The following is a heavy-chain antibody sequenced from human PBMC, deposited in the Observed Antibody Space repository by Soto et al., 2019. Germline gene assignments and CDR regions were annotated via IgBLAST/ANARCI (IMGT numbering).Heavy chain of an antibody. J-gene: IGHJ4*02. V-gene: IGHV3-48*02. CDR1: GFTFSSYS. CDR2: IKSSSNNI. D-gene: IGHD3-22*01. CDR3: ARVYWHDNSAIFAH. Sequence: PGESLKISCAASGFTFSSYSMSWVRQAPGKGPEWVSYIKSSSNNIYYADSVKGRFTISRDNAKNSLYLQMNSLRDEDTAVYYCARVYWHDNSAIFAHWGQGTLVTVSS.